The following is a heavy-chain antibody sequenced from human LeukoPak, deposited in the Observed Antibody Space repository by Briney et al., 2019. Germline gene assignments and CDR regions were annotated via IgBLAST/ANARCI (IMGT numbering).Heavy chain of an antibody. Sequence: GGSLRLSCTASGFTFSNYAMTWVRQAPGKGLEWVAVISYDGSNKYYADSVKGRFTISRDNSKNTLYLQMNSLRAEDTAVYYCARKISDYWGQGTLVTVSS. CDR1: GFTFSNYA. V-gene: IGHV3-30*04. CDR2: ISYDGSNK. CDR3: ARKISDY. D-gene: IGHD3-3*01. J-gene: IGHJ4*02.